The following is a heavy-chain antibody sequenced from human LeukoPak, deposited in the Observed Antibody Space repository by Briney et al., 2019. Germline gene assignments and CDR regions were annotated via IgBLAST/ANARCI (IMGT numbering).Heavy chain of an antibody. J-gene: IGHJ4*02. D-gene: IGHD5-24*01. Sequence: GGSLRLSCAASGFTFSRFSMNWVRQAPGKGLEWVSSISSSSSNIYYADSVKGRFTISRDNAKNSLYLQMNSLRAEDTAVYYVTRGDGYNTIDYWGQGNLVTVSS. CDR1: GFTFSRFS. CDR2: ISSSSSNI. V-gene: IGHV3-21*01. CDR3: TRGDGYNTIDY.